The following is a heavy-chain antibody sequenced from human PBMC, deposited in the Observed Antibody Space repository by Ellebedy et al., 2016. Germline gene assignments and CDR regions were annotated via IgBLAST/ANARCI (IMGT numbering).Heavy chain of an antibody. Sequence: ASVKVSCKASGYTFTSYGLSWVRQAPGQGLEWMGWISTYSANTQYAQKFQGRVTMTTDTSTSTAYMELRSLRSDDTAVYYWARDQQGDYDFWGQGTLVTVSS. CDR2: ISTYSANT. V-gene: IGHV1-18*01. D-gene: IGHD4-17*01. CDR3: ARDQQGDYDF. CDR1: GYTFTSYG. J-gene: IGHJ4*02.